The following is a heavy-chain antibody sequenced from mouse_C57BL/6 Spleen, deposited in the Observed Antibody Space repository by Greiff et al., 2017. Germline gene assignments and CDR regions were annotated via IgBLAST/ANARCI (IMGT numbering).Heavy chain of an antibody. J-gene: IGHJ4*01. CDR3: ARYTGYDPGDY. D-gene: IGHD2-2*01. CDR1: GFTFTAYY. V-gene: IGHV7-3*01. Sequence: EVKLVESGGGLVQPGGSLSLSCAASGFTFTAYYMSWVRQPPGKALEWLGFIRNKANGYTTEYSASVKGRFTISRDNSQSILYLQMNALRAEDSATYYCARYTGYDPGDYWGQGTSVTVSS. CDR2: IRNKANGYTT.